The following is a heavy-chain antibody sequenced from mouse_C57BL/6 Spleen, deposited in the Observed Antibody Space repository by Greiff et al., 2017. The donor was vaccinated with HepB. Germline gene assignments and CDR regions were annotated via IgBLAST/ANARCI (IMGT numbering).Heavy chain of an antibody. V-gene: IGHV5-12*01. CDR3: ARRGGLRAYWYFDV. J-gene: IGHJ1*03. D-gene: IGHD2-4*01. Sequence: EVQGVESGGGLVQPRGSLKLSCAASGFTFSDYYMYWVRQTPEKRLEWVAYISNGGGSTYYPDTVKGRFTISRDNAKNNLYLQMSRLKSEDTAMYYCARRGGLRAYWYFDVWGTGTTVTVSS. CDR2: ISNGGGST. CDR1: GFTFSDYY.